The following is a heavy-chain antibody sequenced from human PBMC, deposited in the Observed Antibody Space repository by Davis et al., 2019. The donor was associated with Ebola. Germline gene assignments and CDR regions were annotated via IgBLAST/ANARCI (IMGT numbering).Heavy chain of an antibody. CDR2: IYPDGGT. V-gene: IGHV4-30-2*03. CDR3: ARQHRVTRPLDF. Sequence: SETLSLTCVTSGGSVTSGGYSLSWIRQPPGKGLEWIACIYPDGGTNYNPSLKSRVAMSVDTSKNQFSLSLSSLTAADTAIYYCARQHRVTRPLDFWGQGTLVTVSS. D-gene: IGHD4-11*01. CDR1: GGSVTSGGYS. J-gene: IGHJ4*02.